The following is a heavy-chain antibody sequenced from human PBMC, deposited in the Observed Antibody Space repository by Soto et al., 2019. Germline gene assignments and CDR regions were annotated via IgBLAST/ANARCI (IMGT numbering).Heavy chain of an antibody. V-gene: IGHV1-3*01. D-gene: IGHD6-19*01. CDR1: GYTFTNYG. Sequence: ASVKVSCKASGYTFTNYGIHWLRQAPGQRLEWMGWINAGNGNTKYSQKFQGRVIITRDTSASTAYMELSSLRSEDTAVFYCARAGYSSGWYHWYFDFWGRGTLVTVSS. CDR3: ARAGYSSGWYHWYFDF. CDR2: INAGNGNT. J-gene: IGHJ2*01.